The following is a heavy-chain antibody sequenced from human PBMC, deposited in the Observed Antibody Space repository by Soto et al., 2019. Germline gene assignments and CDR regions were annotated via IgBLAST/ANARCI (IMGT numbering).Heavy chain of an antibody. CDR1: GGSIGSYF. V-gene: IGHV4-59*01. CDR3: ARDPKGNNWFDP. Sequence: SETLSLTCTVSGGSIGSYFWSWIRQPPGKGLEWIGYIYYSGSTNYNPSLKSRVTISVDTSKNQFSLKLSSVTAADTAVYYCARDPKGNNWFDPWGQGTLVTVSS. J-gene: IGHJ5*02. CDR2: IYYSGST.